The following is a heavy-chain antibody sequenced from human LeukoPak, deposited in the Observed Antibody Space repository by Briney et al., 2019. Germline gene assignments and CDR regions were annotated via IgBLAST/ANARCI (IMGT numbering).Heavy chain of an antibody. J-gene: IGHJ6*03. CDR2: IYTSGST. CDR3: ARAQYDYGSGSYYYYYYMDV. CDR1: GGSISSGSYY. V-gene: IGHV4-61*02. D-gene: IGHD3-10*01. Sequence: SQTLSLTCTVSGGSISSGSYYWSWIRQPAGKGLEWIGRIYTSGSTNYNPSLKSRVTIAVATSKNQFSLQLSSVTAADTAVYYCARAQYDYGSGSYYYYYYMDVWGKGTTVTVSS.